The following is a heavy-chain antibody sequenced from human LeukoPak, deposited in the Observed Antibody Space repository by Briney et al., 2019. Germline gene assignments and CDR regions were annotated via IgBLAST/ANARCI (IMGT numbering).Heavy chain of an antibody. J-gene: IGHJ4*02. V-gene: IGHV1-3*01. CDR2: INAGNGNT. CDR1: GYTFTSYA. Sequence: ASVKVSCKASGYTFTSYAMHWVRQAPGQRLEWMGWINAGNGNTKYSQKFQGRVTITRDTSASTAYMELSSLRSEDTAVYYCARVKSSGYYLDYWGQGTLVTVSS. D-gene: IGHD3-22*01. CDR3: ARVKSSGYYLDY.